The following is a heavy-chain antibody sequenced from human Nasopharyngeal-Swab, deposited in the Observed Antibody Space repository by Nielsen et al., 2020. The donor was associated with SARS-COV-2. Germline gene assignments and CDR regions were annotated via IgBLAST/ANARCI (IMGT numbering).Heavy chain of an antibody. V-gene: IGHV3-74*01. Sequence: GESLKISCAASGFTFSTYWMHWVRQAPGKGLVWVSRINIDGSSTRHADSVKGRFTISRDNGKNTLYLQMNSLRAEDTAIYYCARGFYYGMDVWGQGTEVTVSS. J-gene: IGHJ6*02. CDR2: INIDGSST. CDR3: ARGFYYGMDV. CDR1: GFTFSTYW.